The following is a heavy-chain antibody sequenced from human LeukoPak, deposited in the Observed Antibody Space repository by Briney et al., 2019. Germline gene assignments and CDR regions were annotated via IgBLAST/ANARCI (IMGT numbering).Heavy chain of an antibody. Sequence: PSETLSLTCAVFGGSFSGYYWSWIRQPPGKGLEWIGEVNHSGSTNYNPSLKSRVTISVDTSKNQFSLKLSSVTAADTAVYYCARGVYDSSGYRTDYCGQGTLVTVSS. J-gene: IGHJ4*02. CDR2: VNHSGST. CDR3: ARGVYDSSGYRTDY. V-gene: IGHV4-34*01. D-gene: IGHD3-22*01. CDR1: GGSFSGYY.